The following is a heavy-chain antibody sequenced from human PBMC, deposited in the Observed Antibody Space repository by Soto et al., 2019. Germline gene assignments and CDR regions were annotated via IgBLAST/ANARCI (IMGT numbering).Heavy chain of an antibody. V-gene: IGHV1-18*01. J-gene: IGHJ4*02. D-gene: IGHD3-10*01. CDR2: ISAYNGNT. CDR1: GYTFTSYG. Sequence: ASVKVSCKASGYTFTSYGISWVRQAPGQGLEWMGWISAYNGNTNYAQKLQGRVTMTTDTSTSTAYMELRSLRSDDTAVYYCGQYYGSGSELGYWGQGTLVTVSS. CDR3: GQYYGSGSELGY.